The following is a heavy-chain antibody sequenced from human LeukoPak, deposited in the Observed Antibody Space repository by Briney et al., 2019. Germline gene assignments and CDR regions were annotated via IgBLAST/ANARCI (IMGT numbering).Heavy chain of an antibody. V-gene: IGHV3-23*01. CDR3: AKSYDYGGVPLDEDGYYFDY. J-gene: IGHJ4*02. Sequence: GGSLRLSCAASGFTVSSKYMSWVRQAPGKGLEWVSAISGSGGSTYYADSVKGRFTISRDNSKNTLYLQMNSLRAEDTAVYYCAKSYDYGGVPLDEDGYYFDYWGQGTLVTVSS. CDR1: GFTVSSKY. CDR2: ISGSGGST. D-gene: IGHD4-17*01.